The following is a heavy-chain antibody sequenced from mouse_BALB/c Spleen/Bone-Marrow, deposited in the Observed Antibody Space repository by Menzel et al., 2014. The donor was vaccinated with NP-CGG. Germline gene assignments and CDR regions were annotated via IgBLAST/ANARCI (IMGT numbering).Heavy chain of an antibody. CDR3: ARSGYYDYVFPY. CDR2: IYPGGGNT. CDR1: GYTFTDYY. J-gene: IGHJ3*01. Sequence: QVQLKDSGPELVKPGASVKISCKASGYTFTDYYLSWVLQKPGQGLEWIGWIYPGGGNTYYNEKFKGMATLTVDTSSSTAYMQLSSLTSEDTAVYFCARSGYYDYVFPYWGQGTLVTVSA. V-gene: IGHV1-84*02. D-gene: IGHD2-4*01.